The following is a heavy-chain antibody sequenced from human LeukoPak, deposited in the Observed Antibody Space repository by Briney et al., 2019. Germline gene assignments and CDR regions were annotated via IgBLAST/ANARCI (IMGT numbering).Heavy chain of an antibody. Sequence: GESLKISCQASGYTFTTYCIGWVRQMTGKGLECMGIIYPDDSDTTYSPSFQGQVTISADKSFSTAYLQWSSLKASDTAIYYCARLGGDTYYFGSASYPNWYFDLWGRGTLVTVSS. D-gene: IGHD3-10*01. V-gene: IGHV5-51*01. J-gene: IGHJ2*01. CDR3: ARLGGDTYYFGSASYPNWYFDL. CDR1: GYTFTTYC. CDR2: IYPDDSDT.